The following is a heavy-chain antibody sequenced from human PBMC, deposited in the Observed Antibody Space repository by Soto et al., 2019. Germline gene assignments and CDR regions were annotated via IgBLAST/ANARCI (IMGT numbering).Heavy chain of an antibody. D-gene: IGHD6-6*01. Sequence: QVPLQESGPGLVRPSQTLSLTCTVSRASISRGDYYWSWTRQHAGKVLEWIGYVTPSGRSFYNPYLESRVIISVDTCKNKIALNLTPVTAADTAVNCCARTRTDTSSPFDHWGQGTLPTVYS. CDR2: VTPSGRS. CDR1: RASISRGDYY. V-gene: IGHV4-31*03. J-gene: IGHJ4*02. CDR3: ARTRTDTSSPFDH.